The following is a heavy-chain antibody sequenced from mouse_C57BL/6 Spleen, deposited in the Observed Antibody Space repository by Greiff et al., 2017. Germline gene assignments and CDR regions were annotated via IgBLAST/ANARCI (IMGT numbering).Heavy chain of an antibody. Sequence: EVQLQQSGPVLVKPGASVKMSCKASGYTFTDYYMNWVKQSHGKSLEWIGVINPYNGGTSYNQKFKGKATLTVDKSSSTAYMELNSLTSEDSAVYYCARGIITTVVATRNAMDYWGQGTSVTVSS. J-gene: IGHJ4*01. CDR1: GYTFTDYY. CDR3: ARGIITTVVATRNAMDY. V-gene: IGHV1-19*01. CDR2: INPYNGGT. D-gene: IGHD1-1*01.